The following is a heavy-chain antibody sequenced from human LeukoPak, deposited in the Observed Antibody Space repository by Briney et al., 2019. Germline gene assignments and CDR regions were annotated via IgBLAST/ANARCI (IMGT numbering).Heavy chain of an antibody. CDR2: IYYSGST. D-gene: IGHD1-26*01. J-gene: IGHJ4*02. CDR1: GGSISSYY. V-gene: IGHV4-59*08. CDR3: ARRASGTYSYYFDS. Sequence: SETLSLTCTVSGGSISSYYWTWVRQSPGKGLEWIGYIYYSGSTNYNPSLKSRVTISVDTSKNQFSLKLTSVTAADTALYYCARRASGTYSYYFDSWGQGTLVTVSS.